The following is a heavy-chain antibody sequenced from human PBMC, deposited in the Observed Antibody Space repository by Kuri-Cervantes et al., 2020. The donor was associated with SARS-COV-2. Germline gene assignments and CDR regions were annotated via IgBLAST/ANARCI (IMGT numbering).Heavy chain of an antibody. V-gene: IGHV1-18*04. J-gene: IGHJ6*02. CDR1: GYTFTSYG. CDR2: ISAYNGNT. D-gene: IGHD3-10*01. CDR3: AGSSIAPNYYYYGMDV. Sequence: ASVKVSCKASGYTFTSYGISWVRQAPGQGLEWMGWISAYNGNTNYAQKLQGRVTMTTDTSTSTAYMELRSLRSGDTAVYYCAGSSIAPNYYYYGMDVWGQGTTVTVSS.